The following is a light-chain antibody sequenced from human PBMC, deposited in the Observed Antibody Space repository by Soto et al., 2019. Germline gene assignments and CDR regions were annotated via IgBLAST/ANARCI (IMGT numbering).Light chain of an antibody. CDR1: QSVSRY. Sequence: EIVLTQSPATLSLSPGERATLSCRASQSVSRYLAWYQQKPGQAPRLLIYDASNKATGIPARFSGSGSGTDFTLTISSLEPEDFAVYYCQQRGNWPETFGQGTKLEI. V-gene: IGKV3-11*01. CDR2: DAS. J-gene: IGKJ2*01. CDR3: QQRGNWPET.